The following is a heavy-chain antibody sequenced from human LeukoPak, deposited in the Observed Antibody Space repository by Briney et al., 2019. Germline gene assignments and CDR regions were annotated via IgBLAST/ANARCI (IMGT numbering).Heavy chain of an antibody. CDR1: GFTFSTYG. CDR3: AKNRSGSYIHY. V-gene: IGHV3-30*02. Sequence: GGSLRLSCAASGFTFSTYGMHWVRQAPGKGLEWVAFIQYDGSDKYYADSVKGRFTISRDNSKNTLYLQMNSLRPEDTAVYYCAKNRSGSYIHYWGQGTLVTVSS. J-gene: IGHJ4*02. CDR2: IQYDGSDK. D-gene: IGHD1-26*01.